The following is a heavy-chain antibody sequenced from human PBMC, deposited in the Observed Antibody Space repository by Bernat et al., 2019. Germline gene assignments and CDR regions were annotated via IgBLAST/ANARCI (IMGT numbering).Heavy chain of an antibody. J-gene: IGHJ3*02. CDR2: IWFDGNRINK. V-gene: IGHV3-33*01. CDR1: SFTFRTYG. CDR3: ATDQGSSAFDI. Sequence: QLQLVESGGGVVQPGRSLRLSCVASSFTFRTYGMHWVRQAPGKGLEWVAVIWFDGNRINKYYVDSVEGRFTISRDTSKNTLYLEMNSLRVEDTAMYYCATDQGSSAFDIWGPGTMVTVSS.